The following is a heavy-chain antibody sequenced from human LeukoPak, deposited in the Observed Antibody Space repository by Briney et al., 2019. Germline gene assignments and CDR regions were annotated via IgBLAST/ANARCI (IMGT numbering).Heavy chain of an antibody. CDR1: GFAFSSYW. CDR2: VNSDGSTT. J-gene: IGHJ4*02. Sequence: GGSLRLSCAASGFAFSSYWIHGVRQAPGKGLAWVSRVNSDGSTTTYADSVKGRFTISRDNAKNTVYLQMNSLRAEDTGVYYCARTTYTSSRFDFWGQGTLVTVSS. CDR3: ARTTYTSSRFDF. D-gene: IGHD6-13*01. V-gene: IGHV3-74*03.